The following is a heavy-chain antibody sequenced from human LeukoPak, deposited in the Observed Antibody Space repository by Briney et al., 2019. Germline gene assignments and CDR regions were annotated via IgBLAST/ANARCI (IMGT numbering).Heavy chain of an antibody. V-gene: IGHV3-23*01. CDR1: GFTFSSYA. CDR2: ISVSGVST. J-gene: IGHJ4*02. D-gene: IGHD3-3*01. CDR3: AKAPPVPERLGFWSFDY. Sequence: GGSLRLSCAASGFTFSSYAMSWVRQAPGKGLEWVSGISVSGVSTYSADSVKGRFTISRDNSKNTLYLQMNSLRAEDSAVYYCAKAPPVPERLGFWSFDYWGQGTLVTVSS.